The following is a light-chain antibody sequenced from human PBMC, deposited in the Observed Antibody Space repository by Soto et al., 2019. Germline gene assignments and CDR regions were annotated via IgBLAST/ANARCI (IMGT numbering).Light chain of an antibody. CDR1: SSDVGGYDY. V-gene: IGLV2-14*01. Sequence: QPASVSGSPGQSITIPCTGTSSDVGGYDYVSWYQQHPGKAPKLIIYEVADWPAGVSNHFSGSKSGNTASLTISGLQAEDEAYYYCSSYTSTSALWVFGGGTKLTVL. J-gene: IGLJ3*02. CDR2: EVA. CDR3: SSYTSTSALWV.